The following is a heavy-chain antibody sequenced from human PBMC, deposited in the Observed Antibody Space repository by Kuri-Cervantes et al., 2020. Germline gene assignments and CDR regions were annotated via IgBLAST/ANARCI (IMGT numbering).Heavy chain of an antibody. J-gene: IGHJ4*02. CDR3: ARGTVTATDY. V-gene: IGHV3-30*03. CDR2: ISYDGSNK. D-gene: IGHD4-17*01. CDR1: GFTFSSYG. Sequence: GESLKISCAASGFTFSSYGMHWVRQAPGKGLEWVAVISYDGSNKYCADSVKGRFTISRDNSKNTLYLQMNSLRAEDTAVYYCARGTVTATDYWGQGTLVTVSS.